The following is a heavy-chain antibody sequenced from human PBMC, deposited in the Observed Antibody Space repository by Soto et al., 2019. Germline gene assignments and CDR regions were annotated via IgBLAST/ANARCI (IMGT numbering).Heavy chain of an antibody. D-gene: IGHD3-10*01. CDR1: GGSISSSSYY. V-gene: IGHV4-39*01. CDR3: ARQGGLLWFGELLSSYYYGVDV. Sequence: SETLSLTCTVSGGSISSSSYYWGWIRQPPGKGLEWIGSIYYSGSTYYNPSLKSRVTISVDTSKNQSSLKLSSVTAADTAVYYCARQGGLLWFGELLSSYYYGVDVWGQGTTVTVSS. J-gene: IGHJ6*02. CDR2: IYYSGST.